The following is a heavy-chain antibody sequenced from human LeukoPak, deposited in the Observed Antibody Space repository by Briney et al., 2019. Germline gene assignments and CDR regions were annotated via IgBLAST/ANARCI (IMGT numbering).Heavy chain of an antibody. J-gene: IGHJ4*02. V-gene: IGHV4-38-2*01. CDR3: ASLYDFWSSYYTGIDIDY. CDR2: IYHSGGT. Sequence: RPSETLSLTCAVSGYSISSGYYWGWIRQPPGRGLEWVGIIYHSGGTYYNASLKSRVTISVDTSKNQLSLKLSSVIAADTAVYYCASLYDFWSSYYTGIDIDYWGQGTLVTVSS. CDR1: GYSISSGYY. D-gene: IGHD3-3*01.